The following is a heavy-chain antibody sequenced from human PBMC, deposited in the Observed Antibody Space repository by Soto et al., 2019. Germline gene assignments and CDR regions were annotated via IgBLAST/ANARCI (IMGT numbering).Heavy chain of an antibody. J-gene: IGHJ6*02. Sequence: QVQLVQSGAEVKKPGSSVKVSCKASGGTFNSDGVSWVRQAPGQGLECMGTLIPMFGTTNYAERFQGRVTITAEESTGTAYMELSSLRSEETAVYFCARVSQYQSYAMEVWGQGTTVTVSS. CDR1: GGTFNSDG. CDR3: ARVSQYQSYAMEV. CDR2: LIPMFGTT. V-gene: IGHV1-69*18.